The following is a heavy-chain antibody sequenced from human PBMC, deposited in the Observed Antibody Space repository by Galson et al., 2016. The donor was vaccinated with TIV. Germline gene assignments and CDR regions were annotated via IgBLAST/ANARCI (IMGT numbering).Heavy chain of an antibody. CDR3: ARDAVIGTPDYFDY. Sequence: SPRLSCAASGFTFSNYPMHWVRQTPGKGLEWVAVISYDGRIEDYADSVKGRFTISRDDSRNTLYLQMNSLRTEDTAIYYCARDAVIGTPDYFDYWGQGTLVTVSS. CDR2: ISYDGRIE. J-gene: IGHJ4*02. CDR1: GFTFSNYP. V-gene: IGHV3-30*01. D-gene: IGHD2-21*01.